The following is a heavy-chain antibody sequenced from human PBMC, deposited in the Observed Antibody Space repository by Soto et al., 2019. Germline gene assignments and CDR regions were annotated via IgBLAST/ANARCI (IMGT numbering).Heavy chain of an antibody. D-gene: IGHD2-15*01. Sequence: QVQLVQSGTEVKKPGSSVKVSCKASGGSLSTNPISWVRQAPGQGLEWMGGTGSGTGPGNHAQKFQGRLTVTADKSTSTGYIELTNLSSEDTAVYYGARRHSGGFFRFFDSWGQGTLVTVSS. CDR2: TGSGTGPG. CDR3: ARRHSGGFFRFFDS. CDR1: GGSLSTNP. V-gene: IGHV1-69*06. J-gene: IGHJ4*02.